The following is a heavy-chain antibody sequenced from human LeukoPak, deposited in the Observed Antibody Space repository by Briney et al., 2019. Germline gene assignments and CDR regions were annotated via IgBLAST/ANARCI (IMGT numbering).Heavy chain of an antibody. CDR2: IYSGGTT. D-gene: IGHD6-13*01. J-gene: IGHJ4*02. Sequence: PSETLSLTCTVSGGSISSSSYYWGWIRQPPGKGLEWVSVIYSGGTTSYADSVKGRFTISRDNSKNTLYLQMNSLRAEDMAVYYCAGGFIATSGTLGDYWGQGTLVTVSS. V-gene: IGHV3-53*01. CDR1: GGSISSSSYY. CDR3: AGGFIATSGTLGDY.